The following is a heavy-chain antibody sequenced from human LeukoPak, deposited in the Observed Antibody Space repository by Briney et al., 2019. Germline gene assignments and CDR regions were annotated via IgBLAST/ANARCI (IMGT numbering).Heavy chain of an antibody. CDR1: GFTFSSYG. CDR3: AKVGSDSSGWFDY. J-gene: IGHJ4*02. V-gene: IGHV3-30*18. CDR2: ISYDGSNK. Sequence: GRSLRLSCAASGFTFSSYGMHWVRQAPGKGLEWVAVISYDGSNKYYADSVKGRFTISRDNSKNTLYLQMSSLRAEDTAVYYCAKVGSDSSGWFDYWGQGTLVTVSS. D-gene: IGHD6-19*01.